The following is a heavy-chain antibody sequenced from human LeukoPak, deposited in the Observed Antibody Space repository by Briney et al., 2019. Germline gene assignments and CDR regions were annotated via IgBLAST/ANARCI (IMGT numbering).Heavy chain of an antibody. CDR2: ISDSGGRT. J-gene: IGHJ4*02. D-gene: IGHD6-13*01. Sequence: GGSPRLSCAASGFSFASFAMGWVRQPPGKGLEWVSTISDSGGRTHYADSVQGRFTISRDNSKNTLYLQINNLRAEDTAIYYCDAADFWGQGTLVTVSS. CDR3: DAADF. V-gene: IGHV3-23*01. CDR1: GFSFASFA.